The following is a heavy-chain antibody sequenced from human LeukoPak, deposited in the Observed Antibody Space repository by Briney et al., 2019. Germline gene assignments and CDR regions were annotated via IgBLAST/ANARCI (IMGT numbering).Heavy chain of an antibody. CDR3: ARDFRGCMDV. CDR1: GFTFNTYD. D-gene: IGHD3-10*01. CDR2: IRTEGDT. J-gene: IGHJ6*02. Sequence: PGRSLRLSCAASGFTFNTYDMHWVRQVTGKGLQWVSAIRTEGDTYYLDSVKGRFTISRDNAKNALYLQMNSLTAGDTAVYYCARDFRGCMDVWGQGTTVTVSS. V-gene: IGHV3-13*04.